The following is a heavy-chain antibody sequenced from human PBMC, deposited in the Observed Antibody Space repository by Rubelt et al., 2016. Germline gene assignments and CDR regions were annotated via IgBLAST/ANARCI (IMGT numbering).Heavy chain of an antibody. CDR3: ARGQRYFDGLLGDY. CDR2: IYYSGCT. Sequence: QVQLQESGPGLVKPSETLSLTCTVSGGSISSYYWRWIRQPPGKGLEWIGSIYYSGCTYYTPSLKSRVTICVDTAKSQFSLKVSSVTASDTAVYYWARGQRYFDGLLGDYWGQGTLVTVSS. V-gene: IGHV4-59*05. D-gene: IGHD3-9*01. CDR1: GGSISSYY. J-gene: IGHJ4*02.